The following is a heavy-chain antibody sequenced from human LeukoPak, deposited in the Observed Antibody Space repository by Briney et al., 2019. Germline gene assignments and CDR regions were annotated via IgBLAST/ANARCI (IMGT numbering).Heavy chain of an antibody. J-gene: IGHJ5*02. D-gene: IGHD6-19*01. CDR2: INHSGST. CDR3: ARGFISGWGFSYWFDP. V-gene: IGHV4-34*01. Sequence: KPSETLSLTCAVYGGSFSGYYWSGIRQPPGKGLGWIGEINHSGSTNYNPSLKSRVTISVDTSKNQFSLKLSSVTAADTAVYYCARGFISGWGFSYWFDPWGQGTLVTVSS. CDR1: GGSFSGYY.